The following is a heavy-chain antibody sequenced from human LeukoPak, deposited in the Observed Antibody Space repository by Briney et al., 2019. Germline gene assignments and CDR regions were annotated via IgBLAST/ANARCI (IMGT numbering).Heavy chain of an antibody. Sequence: GGSLRLCCAASVFTFSTYWMSWVRQAPGKGLEWVANIKQDGSEKYYVDSVKGRFTISRDNAKNSLYLQMNSLRAEDTAVYYCAREGAAAGTFDYWGQGTLVTVSS. CDR1: VFTFSTYW. V-gene: IGHV3-7*03. J-gene: IGHJ4*02. D-gene: IGHD6-13*01. CDR2: IKQDGSEK. CDR3: AREGAAAGTFDY.